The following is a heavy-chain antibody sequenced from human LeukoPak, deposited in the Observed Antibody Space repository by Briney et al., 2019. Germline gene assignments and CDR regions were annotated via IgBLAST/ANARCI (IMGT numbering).Heavy chain of an antibody. Sequence: SETLSLTCTVFGDSISTFYWSWIRQPAGKGLEWIGHIYTSGSTNYNPSLKSRVTMSVDTSKNQFFLKLSSVTAADTAVYYCARAQRGVIHYYYYMDVWGKGTTVTISS. V-gene: IGHV4-4*07. CDR1: GDSISTFY. CDR2: IYTSGST. J-gene: IGHJ6*03. D-gene: IGHD3-10*01. CDR3: ARAQRGVIHYYYYMDV.